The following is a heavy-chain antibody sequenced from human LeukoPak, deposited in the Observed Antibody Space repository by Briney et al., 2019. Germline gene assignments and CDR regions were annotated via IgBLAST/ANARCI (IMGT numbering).Heavy chain of an antibody. D-gene: IGHD5-18*01. J-gene: IGHJ3*02. CDR2: IIPIFDTT. Sequence: GSSVKVSCKASGGTFSTYARSWVRQAPGQGLEWMGKIIPIFDTTDYAQKFQGRVTITADKSTNTAYMQLSSLRSEDTAVYYCARDWGYTYDDTFDIWGQGTMVTVSS. CDR1: GGTFSTYA. V-gene: IGHV1-69*06. CDR3: ARDWGYTYDDTFDI.